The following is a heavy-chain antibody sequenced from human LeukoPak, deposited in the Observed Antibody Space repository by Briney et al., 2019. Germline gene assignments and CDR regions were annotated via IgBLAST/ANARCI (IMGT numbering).Heavy chain of an antibody. V-gene: IGHV3-48*03. Sequence: GGSLRLSCAASGFTFSSYEMNWVRQAPGKGLEGVSYISSTGSTIYYADSVKGRFTISRDNAKNSLFLQMNSLRAEDTAVYYCARGLGWLQLRYWGQGTLVTVSS. CDR3: ARGLGWLQLRY. D-gene: IGHD5-24*01. CDR1: GFTFSSYE. J-gene: IGHJ4*02. CDR2: ISSTGSTI.